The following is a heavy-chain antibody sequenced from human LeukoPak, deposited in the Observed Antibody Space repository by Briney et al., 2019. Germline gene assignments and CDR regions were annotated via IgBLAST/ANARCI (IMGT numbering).Heavy chain of an antibody. Sequence: GSSVKVSCKGSGGTFSSYAISWVRQAPGQGLEWMGRIIPIFGTANYAQKFQGRVTITTDESTSTAYMELSGLRSEDTAVYYCASWTTRYSGSPHFDYWGQGTLVTVSS. CDR3: ASWTTRYSGSPHFDY. V-gene: IGHV1-69*05. D-gene: IGHD1-26*01. J-gene: IGHJ4*02. CDR2: IIPIFGTA. CDR1: GGTFSSYA.